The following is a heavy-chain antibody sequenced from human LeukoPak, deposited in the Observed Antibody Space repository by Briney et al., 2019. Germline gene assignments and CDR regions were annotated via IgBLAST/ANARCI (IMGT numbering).Heavy chain of an antibody. V-gene: IGHV4-34*01. J-gene: IGHJ4*02. CDR1: GGSFSGYY. Sequence: SETLSLTCAVYGGSFSGYYWSWIRQPPGKGLEWIGEINHSGSTNYNPSLKSRVTISVDTSKNQFSLKLSSVTAADTAVYYCARRYSGSGKFDYWGQGTLVTVSS. CDR3: ARRYSGSGKFDY. CDR2: INHSGST. D-gene: IGHD3-10*01.